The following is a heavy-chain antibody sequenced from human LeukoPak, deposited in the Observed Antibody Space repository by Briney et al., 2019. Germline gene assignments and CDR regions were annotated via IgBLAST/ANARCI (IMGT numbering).Heavy chain of an antibody. D-gene: IGHD6-19*01. Sequence: KTSETLSLTCTVSGGSISSGSYYWSWIRQPAGKGLEWIGRIYTSGSTNYNPSLKSRVTISVDTSKNQFSLKLSSVTAADTAVYYCARVRSSGWYMWAFDIWGQGTMVTVSS. J-gene: IGHJ3*02. CDR3: ARVRSSGWYMWAFDI. CDR2: IYTSGST. CDR1: GGSISSGSYY. V-gene: IGHV4-61*02.